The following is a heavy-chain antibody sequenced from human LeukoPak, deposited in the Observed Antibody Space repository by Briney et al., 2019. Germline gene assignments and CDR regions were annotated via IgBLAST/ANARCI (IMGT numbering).Heavy chain of an antibody. V-gene: IGHV3-9*01. D-gene: IGHD3-22*01. CDR3: AKDPMIVVVHPGDY. CDR2: ISWNSGSI. J-gene: IGHJ4*02. Sequence: PGGSLRLSCAASGFTFDDYAMHWVRQAPGKGLEWVSGISWNSGSIGYADSVKGRFTISRDNSKNTLYLQMNSLRAEDTAVYYCAKDPMIVVVHPGDYWGQGTLVTVSS. CDR1: GFTFDDYA.